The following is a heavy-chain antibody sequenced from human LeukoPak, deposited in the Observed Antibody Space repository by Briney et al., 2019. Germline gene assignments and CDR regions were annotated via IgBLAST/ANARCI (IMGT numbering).Heavy chain of an antibody. CDR2: IYSGGST. CDR3: ARAQGGLLDY. V-gene: IGHV3-53*01. CDR1: GFTVSSNY. Sequence: QHWGSLRLSCAASGFTVSSNYMSWVRQAPGKGLEWVSVIYSGGSTYYADSVKGRFTISRDNSKNTLYLQMNSLRAEDTAVYYCARAQGGLLDYWGQGTLVTVSS. D-gene: IGHD1-26*01. J-gene: IGHJ4*02.